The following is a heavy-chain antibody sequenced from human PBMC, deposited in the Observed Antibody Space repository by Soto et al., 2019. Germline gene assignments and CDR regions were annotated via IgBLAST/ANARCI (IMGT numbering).Heavy chain of an antibody. D-gene: IGHD3-10*01. J-gene: IGHJ4*02. CDR2: IYYSGST. Sequence: PSETLSLTCTVSGGSISSGDYYWSWIRQPPGKGLEWIGCIYYSGSTYYNPSLKSRVTISVDTSKNQFSLKLSSVTAADTAVYYCARGRMVRGVFDYWGQGTLVTVSS. V-gene: IGHV4-30-4*01. CDR3: ARGRMVRGVFDY. CDR1: GGSISSGDYY.